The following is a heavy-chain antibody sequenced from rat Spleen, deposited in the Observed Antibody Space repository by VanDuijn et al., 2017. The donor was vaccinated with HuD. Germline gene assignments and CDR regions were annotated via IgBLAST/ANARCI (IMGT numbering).Heavy chain of an antibody. J-gene: IGHJ2*01. CDR1: GITFTNYW. Sequence: EVQLVESGGGLVQPGGSLKLSCVASGITFTNYWMTWIRQAPGKGLERIASITNTGDSTYYLDSVKGRFTISRNNAKTTLYLQMSSLRSEDTATYYCSPLPGRNLAYWGQGVVVTVSS. CDR2: ITNTGDST. V-gene: IGHV5-31*01. CDR3: SPLPGRNLAY. D-gene: IGHD1-4*01.